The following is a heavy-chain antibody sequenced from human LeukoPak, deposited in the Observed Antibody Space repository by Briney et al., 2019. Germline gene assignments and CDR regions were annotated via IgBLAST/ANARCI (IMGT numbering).Heavy chain of an antibody. CDR1: EFTFSSYG. D-gene: IGHD3-22*01. CDR2: ISYDGSNK. Sequence: GGSLRLSCAASEFTFSSYGMHWVRQAPGKGLEWVAVISYDGSNKYYADSVKGRFTISRDNSKNTLYLQMNSLRAEDTAVYYCASTTPDYYDSSGNAFDIWGQGTMVTVSS. V-gene: IGHV3-30*03. CDR3: ASTTPDYYDSSGNAFDI. J-gene: IGHJ3*02.